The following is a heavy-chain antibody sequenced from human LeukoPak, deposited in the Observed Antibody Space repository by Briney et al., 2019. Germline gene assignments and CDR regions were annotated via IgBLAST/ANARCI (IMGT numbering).Heavy chain of an antibody. CDR3: ARDQTPFV. Sequence: TGGSLRLSCGASGFTFDDYWMSWVRQAPGQGLEWVANINQDGSEKYYLDSAKGRFTISRDNARNSLYLQVNSLRAEDTAVYYCARDQTPFVWGQGTLVTVSS. V-gene: IGHV3-7*01. CDR1: GFTFDDYW. CDR2: INQDGSEK. J-gene: IGHJ4*02.